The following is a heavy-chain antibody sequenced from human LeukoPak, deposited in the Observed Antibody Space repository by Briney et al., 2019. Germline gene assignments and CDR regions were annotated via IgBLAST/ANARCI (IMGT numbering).Heavy chain of an antibody. CDR3: ANDFDY. V-gene: IGHV3-23*01. CDR2: ISGSGGST. Sequence: GGSLRLSCAASGFTFNSYTMSWVRQTPGKGLEWVSAISGSGGSTYYADSVKGRFTISRDNSKNTLYLEMNSLRAEDTAVYHCANDFDYWCQGTLVTVSS. CDR1: GFTFNSYT. J-gene: IGHJ4*02.